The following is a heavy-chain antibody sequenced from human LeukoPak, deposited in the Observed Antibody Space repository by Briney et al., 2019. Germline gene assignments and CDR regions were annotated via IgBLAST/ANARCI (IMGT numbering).Heavy chain of an antibody. V-gene: IGHV3-30*02. CDR2: IRYDGSNK. Sequence: GGSLRLSCAASGFTFSSYGMHWVRQAPGKGLEWVAFIRYDGSNKYYADSVKGRFTISRDNSKNTLYPQMNSLRAEDTAVYYCAKADKRGYYFDYWGQGTLVTVSS. J-gene: IGHJ4*02. CDR3: AKADKRGYYFDY. D-gene: IGHD3-10*01. CDR1: GFTFSSYG.